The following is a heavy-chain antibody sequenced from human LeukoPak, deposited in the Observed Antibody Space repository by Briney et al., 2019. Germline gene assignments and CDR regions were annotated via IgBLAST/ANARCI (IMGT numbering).Heavy chain of an antibody. CDR3: GRGAKVGGYYYGMDV. D-gene: IGHD2-15*01. V-gene: IGHV4-59*01. J-gene: IGHJ6*04. Sequence: SETLSLTCTVAGGSISSYYWSWIRQPPGKGLEWIGYIYYSGSTNYNPSLKSRVTISVDTSKNQFSLKLSSVTAADTAVYYCGRGAKVGGYYYGMDVWGKGTTVTVSS. CDR2: IYYSGST. CDR1: GGSISSYY.